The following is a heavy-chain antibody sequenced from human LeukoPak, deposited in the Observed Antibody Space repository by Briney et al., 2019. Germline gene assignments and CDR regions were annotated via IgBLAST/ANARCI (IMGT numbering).Heavy chain of an antibody. CDR1: GFTFSSYA. D-gene: IGHD2-2*02. V-gene: IGHV3-23*01. Sequence: ETGGSLRLSCAASGFTFSSYAMRWVRQAPGKGLEWVSVISGSGDSTYYADSVKGRFTISRDISKNTLYLQMNSLRAEDTAVYYCAKDGLIVPAAIPYYFDYWGQGTLVTVSS. CDR2: ISGSGDST. CDR3: AKDGLIVPAAIPYYFDY. J-gene: IGHJ4*02.